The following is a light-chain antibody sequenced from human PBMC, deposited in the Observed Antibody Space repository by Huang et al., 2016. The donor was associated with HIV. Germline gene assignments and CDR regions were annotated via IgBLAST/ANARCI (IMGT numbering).Light chain of an antibody. CDR2: WAS. CDR3: QQYFDVPWT. V-gene: IGKV4-1*01. J-gene: IGKJ1*01. CDR1: QSLLFRSNNKNC. Sequence: IVMTQSPDSLAVSLGETATINCKSSQSLLFRSNNKNCLAWYQQKPGQPPTLLMTWASTRGSGVPIRFSGGGSGTDFTLTISSLQAGDVAVYFCQQYFDVPWTFGRGTKVEIK.